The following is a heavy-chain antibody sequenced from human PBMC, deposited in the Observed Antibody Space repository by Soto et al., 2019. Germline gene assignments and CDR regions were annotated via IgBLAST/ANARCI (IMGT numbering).Heavy chain of an antibody. V-gene: IGHV2-26*01. D-gene: IGHD3-22*01. Sequence: SGPTLVNPTETLTLTCTVPGFSLSNTRMGVSWIRQPPGKALEWLAHIFSNDEKSYSTSLKTRLTISKDTSKSQVVLTMTNMDPVDTATYYCARILTYFDSDGYYFEFDYWGQGTLVTVSS. CDR2: IFSNDEK. J-gene: IGHJ4*02. CDR1: GFSLSNTRMG. CDR3: ARILTYFDSDGYYFEFDY.